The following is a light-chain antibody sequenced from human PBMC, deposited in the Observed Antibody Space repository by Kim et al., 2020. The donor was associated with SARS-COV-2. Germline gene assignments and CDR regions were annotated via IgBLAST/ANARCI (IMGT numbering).Light chain of an antibody. CDR2: DVI. Sequence: QSALTQPRSVSGSLGQSVTISCTGTSSDVGRYNYVAWYQQHPDKAPKLMIYDVIERPSGVPDRFSGSKSGNTASLTISGLQADDEGDYYCSSYAGTYTWMFGGGTKLTVL. J-gene: IGLJ3*02. CDR1: SSDVGRYNY. V-gene: IGLV2-11*01. CDR3: SSYAGTYTWM.